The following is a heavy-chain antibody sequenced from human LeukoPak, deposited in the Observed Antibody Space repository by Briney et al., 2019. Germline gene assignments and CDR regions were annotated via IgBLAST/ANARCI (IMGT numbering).Heavy chain of an antibody. J-gene: IGHJ4*02. V-gene: IGHV4-34*01. Sequence: SETLSLTCAVYGGSFSGYYWSWIRQPPGKGLEWIGEINHSGSTNYNPSLKSRVTISVDTSKNQFSLKLSSVTAADTAVYYCARLRWLREGPDYWGQGTLVTVSS. CDR2: INHSGST. CDR3: ARLRWLREGPDY. CDR1: GGSFSGYY. D-gene: IGHD5-12*01.